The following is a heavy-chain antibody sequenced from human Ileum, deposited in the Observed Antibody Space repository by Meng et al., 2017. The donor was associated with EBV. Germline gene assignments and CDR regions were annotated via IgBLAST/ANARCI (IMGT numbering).Heavy chain of an antibody. V-gene: IGHV4-30-4*01. CDR1: GRSISSGAYH. J-gene: IGHJ4*02. CDR3: VIYAEGAGGIGY. Sequence: VRPPQSGPGLVKPSQSLFPTFAVSGRSISSGAYHWSWSRQPPWKGLEWIGHSGSPSYFPTLRSRLTISVDPSKVQFSLRLESATAADTDLYACVIYAEGAGGIGYWGQGTLVTVSS. CDR2: HSGSP. D-gene: IGHD6-13*01.